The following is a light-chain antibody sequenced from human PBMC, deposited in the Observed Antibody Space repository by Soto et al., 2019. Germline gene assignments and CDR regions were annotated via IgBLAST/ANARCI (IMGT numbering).Light chain of an antibody. J-gene: IGLJ2*01. Sequence: QSALTQPASVSGSPGQSITISCTGTSSDVGGYNYVSWYQQHPGKAPKLMIYDVSNRPSGVSNRFSGSKSDNTASLTISGLQAEDEADYYCSSYTSSYVVFGGGTKLTVL. CDR2: DVS. CDR3: SSYTSSYVV. V-gene: IGLV2-14*01. CDR1: SSDVGGYNY.